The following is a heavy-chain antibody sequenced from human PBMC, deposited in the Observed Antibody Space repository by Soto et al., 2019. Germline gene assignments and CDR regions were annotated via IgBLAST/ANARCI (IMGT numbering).Heavy chain of an antibody. D-gene: IGHD2-15*01. Sequence: CAASGFTFSAYDMHWVRQTTGKGLEWVSAIGAADDPYYLGSVKGRFTISRENAKNSLYLQMNRLRAEDTAVYYCARAYSGRLPSRADYYFPMDVWGQGNTVTVSS. CDR1: GFTFSAYD. J-gene: IGHJ6*02. V-gene: IGHV3-13*05. CDR3: ARAYSGRLPSRADYYFPMDV. CDR2: IGAADDP.